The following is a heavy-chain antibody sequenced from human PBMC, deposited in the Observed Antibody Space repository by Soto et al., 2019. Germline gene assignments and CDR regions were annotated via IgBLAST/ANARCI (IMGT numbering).Heavy chain of an antibody. CDR2: IHTSMRN. V-gene: IGHV4-4*08. Sequence: SETRSLTCSVSGGSINSYICYGILPNPGQELKWIGYIHTSMRNNYKPSLKTPATISVDTTKNHFAVNLNPVTPADTAVCFSGRGRSLRPAWTSDYRLDFWGQASQVTVTS. D-gene: IGHD3-16*01. J-gene: IGHJ4*02. CDR3: GRGRSLRPAWTSDYRLDF. CDR1: GGSINSYI.